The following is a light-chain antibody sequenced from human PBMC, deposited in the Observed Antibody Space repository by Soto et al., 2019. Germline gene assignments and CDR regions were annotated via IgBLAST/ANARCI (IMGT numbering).Light chain of an antibody. V-gene: IGKV1-5*01. CDR1: QSISSW. CDR2: DAS. CDR3: QQYNT. J-gene: IGKJ1*01. Sequence: DIPMTQSPSTLSASVGDRVTITCRASQSISSWLAWYQQKPGKAPKLLIYDASSLESGVPSRFSGSGSGTEFTLTISSLQADDFATYYCQQYNTFGQGTKVEIK.